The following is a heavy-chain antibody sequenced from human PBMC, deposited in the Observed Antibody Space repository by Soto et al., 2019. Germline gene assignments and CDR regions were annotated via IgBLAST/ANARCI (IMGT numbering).Heavy chain of an antibody. J-gene: IGHJ6*02. CDR1: GYSFTTYW. V-gene: IGHV5-51*01. CDR2: INPGDSDI. CDR3: ARHVQFYYYHYGMDV. D-gene: IGHD4-4*01. Sequence: GETLKISCKASGYSFTTYWIAWVRQMPGKGLEWMGIINPGDSDIRYSPSFQGQVTISADNSISTAYLQWSSLKASDTAMYYCARHVQFYYYHYGMDVWGPGTAVTLSS.